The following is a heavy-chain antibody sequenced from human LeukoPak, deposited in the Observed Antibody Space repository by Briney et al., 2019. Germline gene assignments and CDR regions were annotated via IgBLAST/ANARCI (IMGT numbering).Heavy chain of an antibody. CDR2: TSGGGSST. D-gene: IGHD3-22*01. J-gene: IGHJ4*02. CDR1: GFTFSSYA. CDR3: AKLDTYYYDASGSYFDY. Sequence: GGSLRLSRAASGFTFSSYAMSWVRQAPGKGLEWVSATSGGGSSTYYVDSVKGRFTISRDNSKNTLYLQMNSLRAEDTAVYYCAKLDTYYYDASGSYFDYWGQGTLVTVSS. V-gene: IGHV3-23*01.